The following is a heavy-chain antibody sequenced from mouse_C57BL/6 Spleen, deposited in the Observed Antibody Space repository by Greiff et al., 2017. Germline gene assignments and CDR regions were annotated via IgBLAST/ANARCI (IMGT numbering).Heavy chain of an antibody. CDR3: ARSLRNYAMDY. D-gene: IGHD1-1*01. CDR2: LSNGGGST. CDR1: GFTFSDYY. V-gene: IGHV5-12*01. Sequence: EVKLVESGGGLVQPGGSLKLSCAASGFTFSDYYMYWVSQTPEKRLAWVAYLSNGGGSTYYPDTVKGRFTISRDHAKNTLYLQMSRLKSEDTAMYYCARSLRNYAMDYWGQGTSVTVAS. J-gene: IGHJ4*01.